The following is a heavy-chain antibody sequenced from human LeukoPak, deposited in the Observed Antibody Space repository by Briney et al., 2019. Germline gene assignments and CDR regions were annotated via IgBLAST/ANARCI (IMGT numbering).Heavy chain of an antibody. V-gene: IGHV3-74*03. CDR1: GFSFNDYW. D-gene: IGHD5-18*01. CDR3: VRAGMVTGNDY. J-gene: IGHJ4*02. CDR2: IYNDGSST. Sequence: GGSLRLSCAASGFSFNDYWMHWVRQAPGKGLVGVSRIYNDGSSTMYADSVAGRFTISRDNAKNQLYLQMNSLRVEDTAVYYCVRAGMVTGNDYWGQGTLVTVSS.